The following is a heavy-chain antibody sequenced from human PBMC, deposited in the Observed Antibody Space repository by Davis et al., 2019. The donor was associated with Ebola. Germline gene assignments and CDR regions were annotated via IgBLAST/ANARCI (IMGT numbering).Heavy chain of an antibody. J-gene: IGHJ3*02. CDR3: ARVQAYYDSSGYYSDAFDI. CDR2: LGLSADT. V-gene: IGHV3-23*01. D-gene: IGHD3-22*01. Sequence: GGSLRLSCAASGFVFSSYVMSWVRRAPGKGLEWVSTLGLSADTYYADSVKGRFTISRDNSKNTLYLQMNSLRGEDTAVYYCARVQAYYDSSGYYSDAFDIWGQGTMVTVSS. CDR1: GFVFSSYV.